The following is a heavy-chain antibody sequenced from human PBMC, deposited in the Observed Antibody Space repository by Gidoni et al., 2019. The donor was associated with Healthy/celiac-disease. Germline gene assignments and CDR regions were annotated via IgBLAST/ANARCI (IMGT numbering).Heavy chain of an antibody. D-gene: IGHD2-21*01. J-gene: IGHJ2*01. Sequence: EVQLVQSGAEVKKPGESLRISCKGSGYSFTSYWISWVRQMPGKGLEWMGRIDPSDSYTNYSPSFQGHVTISADKSISTAYLQWSSLKASDTAMYYCARAGVVVIPTHWYFDLWGRGTLVTVSS. CDR2: IDPSDSYT. CDR3: ARAGVVVIPTHWYFDL. V-gene: IGHV5-10-1*03. CDR1: GYSFTSYW.